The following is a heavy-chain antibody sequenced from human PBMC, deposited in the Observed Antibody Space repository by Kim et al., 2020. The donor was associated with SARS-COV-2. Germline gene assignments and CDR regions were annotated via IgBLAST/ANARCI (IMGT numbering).Heavy chain of an antibody. J-gene: IGHJ6*02. V-gene: IGHV3-11*03. CDR3: ARRVTMVRGYYYGMDV. D-gene: IGHD3-10*01. Sequence: SVKGRVPISRDNAKNSLYLKMNSLRAEDTAVYYCARRVTMVRGYYYGMDVWGQGTTVTVSS.